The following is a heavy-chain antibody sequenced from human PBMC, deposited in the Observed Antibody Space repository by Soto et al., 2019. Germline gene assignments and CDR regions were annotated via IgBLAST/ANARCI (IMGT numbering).Heavy chain of an antibody. CDR3: ARVIAAAGTLDY. CDR2: INPSGGST. Sequence: ASVKVSCKASGYTFTSYYMHWVRQAPGQGLEWMGIINPSGGSTSYAQKFQGRVTMTRDTSTSTVYMELRSLRSDDTAVYYCARVIAAAGTLDYWGQGTLVTVSS. CDR1: GYTFTSYY. D-gene: IGHD6-13*01. V-gene: IGHV1-46*01. J-gene: IGHJ4*02.